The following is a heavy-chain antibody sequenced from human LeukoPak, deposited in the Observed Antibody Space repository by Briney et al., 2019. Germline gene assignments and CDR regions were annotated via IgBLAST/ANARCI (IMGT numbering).Heavy chain of an antibody. CDR2: ISGSGGST. CDR1: GFTFSSYA. J-gene: IGHJ4*02. V-gene: IGHV3-23*01. CDR3: AKFKAVGASFPAPFDY. D-gene: IGHD1-26*01. Sequence: PGGSLRLSCAASGFTFSSYAMSWVRQAPGKGLEWVSAISGSGGSTYYADSVKGRFTISRDNSKNTLYLQMNSLRAEDMAVYYCAKFKAVGASFPAPFDYWGQGTLVTVSS.